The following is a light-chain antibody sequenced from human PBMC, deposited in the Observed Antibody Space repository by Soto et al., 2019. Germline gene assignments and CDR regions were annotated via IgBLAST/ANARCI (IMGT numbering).Light chain of an antibody. CDR2: DAS. J-gene: IGKJ1*01. Sequence: VLTQAPAAISLSRRGGATVSCRAGQSIHTYLAWYEQKPGQAPRLLIYDASRRAXGTPARFSGSGSGRDFTLTISSLEPEDCALYYCQQRFNWPRTFGQGTKV. V-gene: IGKV3-11*02. CDR1: QSIHTY. CDR3: QQRFNWPRT.